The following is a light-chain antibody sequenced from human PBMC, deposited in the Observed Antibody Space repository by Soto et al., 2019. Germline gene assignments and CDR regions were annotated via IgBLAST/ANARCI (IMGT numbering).Light chain of an antibody. CDR1: QSVSSN. CDR2: GAS. Sequence: EIVMTQSPATLSVSPGERATLSCRASQSVSSNLAWYQQKPGQAPRLLIYGASTRATGIPARFSGSGSGTEFTRTISSLQAADFAVYYCQQYNNWPQTFGQGTKLEIK. CDR3: QQYNNWPQT. J-gene: IGKJ2*01. V-gene: IGKV3-15*01.